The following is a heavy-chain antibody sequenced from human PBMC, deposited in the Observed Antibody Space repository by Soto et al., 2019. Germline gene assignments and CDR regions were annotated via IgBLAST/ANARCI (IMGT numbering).Heavy chain of an antibody. D-gene: IGHD3-16*01. J-gene: IGHJ2*01. Sequence: GGSLRLSCAASGFTFSDYYMSWIRQAPGKGLEWVSYISSSSSYTNYADSVKGRFTISRDNAKNSLYLHMNSLRAEDTAVYYCARGLSPRGIWGYFDLWGRGTLVTVSS. CDR1: GFTFSDYY. CDR2: ISSSSSYT. V-gene: IGHV3-11*06. CDR3: ARGLSPRGIWGYFDL.